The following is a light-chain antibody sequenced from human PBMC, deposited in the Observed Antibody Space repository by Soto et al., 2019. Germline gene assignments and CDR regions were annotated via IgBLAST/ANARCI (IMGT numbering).Light chain of an antibody. CDR3: QQYYSYST. V-gene: IGKV1-5*03. CDR1: QSISDW. CDR2: KAS. Sequence: DIQTTQSPSTLSASVGDRVTITCRASQSISDWLAWYQQKPGRAPKLLIYKASSLESGVPSRFSGSGSGTEFTLTISSLQPDDFATYYCQQYYSYSTFGQGTKVEIK. J-gene: IGKJ1*01.